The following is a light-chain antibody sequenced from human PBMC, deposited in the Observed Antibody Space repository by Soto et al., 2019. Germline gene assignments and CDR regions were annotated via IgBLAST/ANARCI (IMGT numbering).Light chain of an antibody. CDR2: GAS. Sequence: EIVMTQSPATLSVSPGERVTLSCRASQSVSSKLVWYQQKPGQAPRLLIYGASTRATGIPARFSGSGSGTEFTLSISSLQYEDFELYYCQQYDEWPQTLGQGTKVDIK. CDR3: QQYDEWPQT. CDR1: QSVSSK. V-gene: IGKV3-15*01. J-gene: IGKJ1*01.